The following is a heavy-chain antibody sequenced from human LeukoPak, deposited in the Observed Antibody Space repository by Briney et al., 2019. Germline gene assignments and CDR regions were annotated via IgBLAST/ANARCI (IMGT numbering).Heavy chain of an antibody. CDR3: ARVSKGYNLDY. V-gene: IGHV4-59*01. CDR2: IYYSGST. Sequence: SETLSLTCTVSGGSISSYYWSWIRQPPGKGLEWTGYIYYSGSTNYNPSLKSRVTISVDTSKNQFSLKLSSVTAADTAVYYCARVSKGYNLDYWGQGTLVTVSS. D-gene: IGHD5-24*01. CDR1: GGSISSYY. J-gene: IGHJ4*02.